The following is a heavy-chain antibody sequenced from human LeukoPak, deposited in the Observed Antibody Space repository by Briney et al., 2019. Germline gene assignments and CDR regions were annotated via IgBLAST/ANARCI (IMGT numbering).Heavy chain of an antibody. V-gene: IGHV3-23*01. J-gene: IGHJ4*02. CDR3: ARDPCSSTSCYEEDGPWPDY. D-gene: IGHD2-2*01. CDR1: GFIFSSYS. Sequence: PGGSLRLSCAASGFIFSSYSMSWVRQAPGMGLEWVSVITGSGGNTYYADSVKGRFTISRDNSKNTLYLQMNSLRAEDTAVYYCARDPCSSTSCYEEDGPWPDYWGQGTLVTVSS. CDR2: ITGSGGNT.